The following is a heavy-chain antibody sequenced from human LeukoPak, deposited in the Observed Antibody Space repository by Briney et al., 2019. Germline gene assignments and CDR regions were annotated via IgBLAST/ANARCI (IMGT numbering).Heavy chain of an antibody. V-gene: IGHV3-11*01. CDR1: GFTFSDYY. CDR2: ISRSGSTI. CDR3: ARDPTHGGYDQSGYFDY. J-gene: IGHJ4*02. Sequence: NPGGSLRLSCAASGFTFSDYYMSWVRQAPGKGLEWVSYISRSGSTIYYADSVKGRFTISRDNAKNSLYLQMNSLRAEDTAVYYCARDPTHGGYDQSGYFDYWGQGTLVTVSS. D-gene: IGHD5-12*01.